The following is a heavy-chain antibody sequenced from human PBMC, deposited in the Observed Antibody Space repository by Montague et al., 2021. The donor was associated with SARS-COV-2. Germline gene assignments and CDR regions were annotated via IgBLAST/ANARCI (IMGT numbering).Heavy chain of an antibody. J-gene: IGHJ4*02. CDR2: MHSTGST. CDR1: GGSINNYF. V-gene: IGHV4-59*01. Sequence: SETLSLTCSVSGGSINNYFWGWIRQSPGKGLEWVGYMHSTGSTAXSPSLKGRVIISVDTSKTQISLKLSSVSAADTALYYCARAVVGAKTATIESWGQGTLVTVSS. D-gene: IGHD2-15*01. CDR3: ARAVVGAKTATIES.